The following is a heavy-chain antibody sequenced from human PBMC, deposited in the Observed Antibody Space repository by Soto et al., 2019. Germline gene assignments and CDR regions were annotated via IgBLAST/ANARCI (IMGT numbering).Heavy chain of an antibody. CDR1: GFTFNSYA. V-gene: IGHV3-64D*06. D-gene: IGHD6-19*01. CDR3: VKEGYMRSDWYGQFDY. CDR2: ISSYGADT. J-gene: IGHJ4*02. Sequence: PGGSLRLSCSASGFTFNSYAMHWVRQAPGKGLEFVSAISSYGADTYYADSVKGRFAISRDNSKNTLYLQMSSLRAEDTALYYCVKEGYMRSDWYGQFDYCGQGAMVTVSS.